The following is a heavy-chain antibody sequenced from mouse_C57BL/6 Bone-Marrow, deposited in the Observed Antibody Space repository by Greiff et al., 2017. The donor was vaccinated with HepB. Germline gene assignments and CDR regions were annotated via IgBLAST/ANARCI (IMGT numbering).Heavy chain of an antibody. D-gene: IGHD1-1*01. Sequence: EVKLVESGGGLVKPGGSLKLSCAASGFTFSDYGMHWVRQAPEKGLEWVAYISSGSSTIYYADTVKGRFTISRDNAKTTLFLQMTSLRSEDTAMYYCARPVVARGYFDVWGTGTTVTVSS. CDR3: ARPVVARGYFDV. CDR2: ISSGSSTI. V-gene: IGHV5-17*01. J-gene: IGHJ1*03. CDR1: GFTFSDYG.